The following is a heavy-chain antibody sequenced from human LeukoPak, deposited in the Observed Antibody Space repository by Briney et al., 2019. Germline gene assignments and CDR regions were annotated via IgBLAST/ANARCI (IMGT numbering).Heavy chain of an antibody. V-gene: IGHV3-11*06. CDR2: ISSSSSYT. Sequence: GGSLRLSCAASGFTFSDYYMSWIRQAPGKGLEWVSYISSSSSYTNYADSVKGRFTISRDNAKNSLYLQMNNLRAEDTAVYYCATGQSHSSGWYYFDYWGQGTLVTVSS. D-gene: IGHD6-19*01. J-gene: IGHJ4*02. CDR1: GFTFSDYY. CDR3: ATGQSHSSGWYYFDY.